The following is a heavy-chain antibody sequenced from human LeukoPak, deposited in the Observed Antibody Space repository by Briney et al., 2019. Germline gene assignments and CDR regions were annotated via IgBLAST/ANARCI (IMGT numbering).Heavy chain of an antibody. Sequence: PGGSLRLSCAASGFTFSSYVMSWVRQAPGKGLEWIATVYYTGSAYYNPSLKSRVTISVDTSKSQFSLKLSSVTTADTALYYCARYASGSYYWFDPWGQGTLVTVSS. V-gene: IGHV4-59*05. CDR3: ARYASGSYYWFDP. J-gene: IGHJ5*02. D-gene: IGHD3-10*01. CDR1: GFTFSSYV. CDR2: VYYTGSA.